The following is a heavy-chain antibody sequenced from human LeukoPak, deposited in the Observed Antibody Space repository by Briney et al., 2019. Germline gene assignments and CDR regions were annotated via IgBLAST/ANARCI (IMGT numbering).Heavy chain of an antibody. CDR2: INHGGST. Sequence: SETLSLTCAVYGGSFSGYYRSWIRQPPGKGLEWIGEINHGGSTNYNPSLKSRVTISVDTSKNQFSLRLTSVTAADTAVYYCARQTGSGLFILPGGQGTLVTVSS. V-gene: IGHV4-34*01. J-gene: IGHJ4*02. D-gene: IGHD3/OR15-3a*01. CDR1: GGSFSGYY. CDR3: ARQTGSGLFILP.